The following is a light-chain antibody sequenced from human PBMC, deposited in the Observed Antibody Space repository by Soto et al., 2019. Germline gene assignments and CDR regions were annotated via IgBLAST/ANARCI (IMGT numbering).Light chain of an antibody. CDR3: QVWHSTSVRV. Sequence: SYELTQPPSVSVAPGQTASITCGGNNIGAKGVHWYQQKNPGQAPVLVDFDDRARPSAIPERFSGSNSGNTATLTISRVEAGDEADYYCQVWHSTSVRVFGGGTKLTVL. CDR1: NIGAKG. J-gene: IGLJ2*01. V-gene: IGLV3-21*02. CDR2: DDR.